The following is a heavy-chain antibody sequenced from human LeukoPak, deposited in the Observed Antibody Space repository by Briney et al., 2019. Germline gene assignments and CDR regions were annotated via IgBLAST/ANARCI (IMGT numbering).Heavy chain of an antibody. CDR3: ARALWYYYMDV. D-gene: IGHD3-10*01. CDR2: ISSSGSTI. J-gene: IGHJ6*03. CDR1: GFTFSDYY. V-gene: IGHV3-11*01. Sequence: GGSLRLSCAASGFTFSDYYMSWIRQAPGKGLEWVSYISSSGSTIYYADSVKGRFTISRDNAKNSLYLQINSLRAEDTAVYYCARALWYYYMDVWGKGTTVTISS.